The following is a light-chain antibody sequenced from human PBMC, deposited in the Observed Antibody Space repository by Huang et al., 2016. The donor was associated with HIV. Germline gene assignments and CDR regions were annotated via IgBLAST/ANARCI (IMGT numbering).Light chain of an antibody. V-gene: IGKV2-28*01. CDR3: MEALQAPYT. J-gene: IGKJ2*01. CDR2: LGS. CDR1: QSLRHRNGLNY. Sequence: DAVMTQSPLSLPVPPGEPASISCRSSQSLRHRNGLNYLDWYLQKPGQSPQLLFHLGSSRASGVPDMFSGGGSGTDFSLNISRVEAEDAGIYYCMEALQAPYTFGQGTKLEI.